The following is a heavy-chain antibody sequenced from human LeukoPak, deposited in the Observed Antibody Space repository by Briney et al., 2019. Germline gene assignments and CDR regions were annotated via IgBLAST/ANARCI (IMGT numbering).Heavy chain of an antibody. CDR2: IRYDGSNK. Sequence: GGSLRLSCAASGFTFSSYGMHWVRQAPGKGLEWVAFIRYDGSNKYYADSVKGRFTISRDNSKNTLYLQMNSLRAEDTAVYYCAKGPVDVVAATMVGYYYYGMDVWGQGTTVTVSS. CDR1: GFTFSSYG. CDR3: AKGPVDVVAATMVGYYYYGMDV. J-gene: IGHJ6*02. V-gene: IGHV3-30*02. D-gene: IGHD2-15*01.